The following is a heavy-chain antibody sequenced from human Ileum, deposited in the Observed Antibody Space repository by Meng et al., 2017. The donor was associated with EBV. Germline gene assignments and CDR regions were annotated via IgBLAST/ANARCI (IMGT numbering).Heavy chain of an antibody. J-gene: IGHJ4*02. CDR1: GDSVSGSDW. CDR2: VYHDGAT. V-gene: IGHV4-4*02. Sequence: QVKAEGSGPGLGKPSGTLSRTGAVSGDSVSGSDWWSWVRQPPGKGLEWIGEVYHDGATNYHPSLKSRVTISLDKSKNEVNLHLNSLTAADTAVYFCARSSPIVRGLDYWGQGTLVIVSS. CDR3: ARSSPIVRGLDY. D-gene: IGHD3-10*01.